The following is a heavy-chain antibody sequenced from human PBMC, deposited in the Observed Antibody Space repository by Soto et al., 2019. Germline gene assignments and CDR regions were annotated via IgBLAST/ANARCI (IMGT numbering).Heavy chain of an antibody. Sequence: QVQLEQWGAGLLKPSETLSLTCAVYGGSFSGYYWSWIRQPPGKGLEWIGEINHSGSTNYNPSLKTRVPTSVDTSNSQFSLNLYSVTAADTAVYYCARGRWLRQSFDYWGQGTLVTVSS. CDR3: ARGRWLRQSFDY. D-gene: IGHD5-12*01. V-gene: IGHV4-34*02. J-gene: IGHJ4*02. CDR1: GGSFSGYY. CDR2: INHSGST.